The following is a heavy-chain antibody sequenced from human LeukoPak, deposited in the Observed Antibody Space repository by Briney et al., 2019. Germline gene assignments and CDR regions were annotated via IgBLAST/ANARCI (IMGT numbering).Heavy chain of an antibody. Sequence: TSETLSLTCTVSGGSISSYYWSWIRQPPGKGLEWIGYIYYSGSTNYNPSLKSRVTISVDTSKNQFSLKLSSVTAADTAVYYCARHPGSYDAFDIWGQGTMVTVSS. J-gene: IGHJ3*02. V-gene: IGHV4-59*08. D-gene: IGHD1-26*01. CDR2: IYYSGST. CDR1: GGSISSYY. CDR3: ARHPGSYDAFDI.